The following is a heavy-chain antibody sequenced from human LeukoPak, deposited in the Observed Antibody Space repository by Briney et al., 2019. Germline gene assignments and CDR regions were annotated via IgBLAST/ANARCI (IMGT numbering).Heavy chain of an antibody. J-gene: IGHJ6*03. Sequence: SETLSLTCTVSGGSITSDYYYWAWIRQPAGKGLEWIGEINHSGSTNYNPSLKSRFTISVDTSKTQFSLRLSSVTAADTAVYYCARVRRETKRSLGRTTEYSYYYNMDVWGKGTTVTVSS. CDR2: INHSGST. V-gene: IGHV4-61*10. CDR3: ARVRRETKRSLGRTTEYSYYYNMDV. D-gene: IGHD1/OR15-1a*01. CDR1: GGSITSDYYY.